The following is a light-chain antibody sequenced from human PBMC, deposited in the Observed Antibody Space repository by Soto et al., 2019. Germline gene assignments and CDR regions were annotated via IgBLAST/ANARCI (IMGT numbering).Light chain of an antibody. CDR3: QQYGDLPLT. CDR2: ATS. V-gene: IGKV3-15*01. J-gene: IGKJ4*01. Sequence: EIVVTQSPATLSVSPGERATLSCRASQSVGNNFAWYQQKPGQAPRLLIFATSTRATAVPARFSGSGSGTEFSLTFNSLQSEEFVVYCCQQYGDLPLTFGGGAKVE. CDR1: QSVGNN.